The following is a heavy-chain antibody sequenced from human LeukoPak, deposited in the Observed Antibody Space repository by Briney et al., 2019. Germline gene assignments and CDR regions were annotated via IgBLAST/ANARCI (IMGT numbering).Heavy chain of an antibody. D-gene: IGHD1-26*01. J-gene: IGHJ3*02. CDR1: GGSISSNKYY. CDR2: IYYSGST. Sequence: SETLSLTCTVSGGSISSNKYYWGWIRQPPGKGLEWIGSIYYSGSTYYNPTLKSRVTIFVDTSKNQFSLKLSSVTAADTAVYYCATPYSGGYQGLDIWGQGTMVAVSS. V-gene: IGHV4-39*01. CDR3: ATPYSGGYQGLDI.